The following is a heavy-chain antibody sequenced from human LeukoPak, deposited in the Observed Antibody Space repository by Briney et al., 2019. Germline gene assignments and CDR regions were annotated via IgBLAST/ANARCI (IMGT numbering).Heavy chain of an antibody. Sequence: QPGASLRLSCAASGFTFSSYAMSRVRQAPGKGLEWVSAISGSGGSTYYADSVEGRFTISRDNSKNTLYLQMNSLRAEDTAVYYCASVWGSYRYHPLDYWGQGTLVTVSS. CDR1: GFTFSSYA. CDR3: ASVWGSYRYHPLDY. V-gene: IGHV3-23*01. D-gene: IGHD3-16*02. CDR2: ISGSGGST. J-gene: IGHJ4*02.